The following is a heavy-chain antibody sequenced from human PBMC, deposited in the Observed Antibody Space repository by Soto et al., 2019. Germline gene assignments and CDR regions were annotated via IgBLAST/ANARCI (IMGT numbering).Heavy chain of an antibody. CDR1: GFTFSSYG. CDR2: ISYDGSNK. J-gene: IGHJ6*03. D-gene: IGHD2-2*01. CDR3: AKDQWYCSSTSCPRPYYMDV. V-gene: IGHV3-30*18. Sequence: GGSLRLSCAASGFTFSSYGMHWVRQAPGKGLEWVAVISYDGSNKYYADSVKGRFTISRDNSKNTLYLQMNSLRAEDTAVYYCAKDQWYCSSTSCPRPYYMDVWGKGTTVTVSS.